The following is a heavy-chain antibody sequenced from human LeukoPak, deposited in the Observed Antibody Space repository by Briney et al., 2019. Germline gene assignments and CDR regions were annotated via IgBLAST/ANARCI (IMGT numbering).Heavy chain of an antibody. V-gene: IGHV3-48*01. Sequence: GGSLRLSCAASGFTFSSYSMNWVRQAPGKGLEWVSYISSSSSTIYYADSVKGRLTISRDNAKNSLYLQMNSLRAEDTAVYYCARDQHRSTGYFDYWGQGTLVTVSS. CDR1: GFTFSSYS. CDR2: ISSSSSTI. CDR3: ARDQHRSTGYFDY. D-gene: IGHD2-2*01. J-gene: IGHJ4*02.